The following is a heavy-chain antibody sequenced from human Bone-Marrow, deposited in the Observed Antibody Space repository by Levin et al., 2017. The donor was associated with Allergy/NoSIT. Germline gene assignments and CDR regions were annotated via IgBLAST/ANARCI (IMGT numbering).Heavy chain of an antibody. J-gene: IGHJ3*02. CDR2: ISYDGSNK. Sequence: PGGSLRLSCAASGFTFSSYAMHWVRQAPGKGLEWVAVISYDGSNKYYADSVKGRFTISRDNSKNTLYLQMNSLRAEDTAVYYCAREGRYGDYLDAFDIWGQGTMVTVSS. V-gene: IGHV3-30-3*01. D-gene: IGHD4-17*01. CDR3: AREGRYGDYLDAFDI. CDR1: GFTFSSYA.